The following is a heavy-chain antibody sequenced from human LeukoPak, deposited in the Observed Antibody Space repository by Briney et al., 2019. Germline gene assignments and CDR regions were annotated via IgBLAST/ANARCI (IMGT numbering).Heavy chain of an antibody. J-gene: IGHJ1*01. Sequence: PGGSLRLSCAASGFSFSDYAMTWVRQAPGKGLEWVGFISGKDHGSNTESAASARGRFTISRDDFTSIAYLQVNSLKIEDTAVYYCARGSVNDYGDGQYFQYWGQGILVTVSS. CDR1: GFSFSDYA. CDR3: ARGSVNDYGDGQYFQY. V-gene: IGHV3-49*04. D-gene: IGHD4-17*01. CDR2: ISGKDHGSNT.